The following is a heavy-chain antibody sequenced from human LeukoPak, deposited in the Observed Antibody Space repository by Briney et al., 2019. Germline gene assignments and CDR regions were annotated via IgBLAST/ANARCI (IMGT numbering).Heavy chain of an antibody. CDR2: ISSTSNYM. CDR1: GFTFSDYS. V-gene: IGHV3-21*01. D-gene: IGHD2-15*01. Sequence: GGSLRLSCAVSGFTFSDYSMNWVRQAPGKGLEWVSSISSTSNYMYYADSVKGRFTISRDNAKNSLYLQMNSLRAEDTAVYYCARGPGARYCSGGSCGYWGQGTLVTVSS. CDR3: ARGPGARYCSGGSCGY. J-gene: IGHJ4*02.